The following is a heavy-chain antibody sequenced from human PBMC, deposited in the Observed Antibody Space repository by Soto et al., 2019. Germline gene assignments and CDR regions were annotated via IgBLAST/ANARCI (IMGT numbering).Heavy chain of an antibody. CDR2: ISYDGSNK. CDR3: ARYSRSSTPWDY. Sequence: PGGSLRLSCAASGFILSDYGIHWVRQAPGKGLEWMAVISYDGSNKYYADSVKGRFTISRDNSKNTLYLQMNSLRAEDTAVYYCARYSRSSTPWDYWGQGTLVTVSS. D-gene: IGHD6-6*01. J-gene: IGHJ4*02. V-gene: IGHV3-30*03. CDR1: GFILSDYG.